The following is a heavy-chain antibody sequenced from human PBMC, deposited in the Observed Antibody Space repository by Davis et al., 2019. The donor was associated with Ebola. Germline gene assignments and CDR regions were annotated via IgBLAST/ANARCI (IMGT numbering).Heavy chain of an antibody. D-gene: IGHD2-2*01. CDR3: AREDPAVSNYFDY. CDR1: GDSISSYY. J-gene: IGHJ4*02. V-gene: IGHV4-59*12. Sequence: PSETLSLTCTVYGDSISSYYWSWIRQPPGKGLEWIGYIYYSGSINYNPSLKSRVTMSVDMSKNQFSLKLSSVTAADTAVYYCAREDPAVSNYFDYWGQGTLVTVSS. CDR2: IYYSGSI.